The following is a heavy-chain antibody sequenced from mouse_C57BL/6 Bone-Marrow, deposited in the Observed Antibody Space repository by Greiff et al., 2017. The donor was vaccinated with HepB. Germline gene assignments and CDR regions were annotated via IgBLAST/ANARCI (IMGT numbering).Heavy chain of an antibody. CDR3: ARGDYRGYDAMDY. J-gene: IGHJ4*01. D-gene: IGHD2-4*01. Sequence: QVQLKQSGPELVKPGASVKLSCKASGYTFTSYDINWVKQRPGQGLEWIGWIYPRDGSTKYNEKFKGKATLTVDTSSSTAYMERHSLTSEDSAVYFCARGDYRGYDAMDYWGQGTSVTVSS. CDR2: IYPRDGST. CDR1: GYTFTSYD. V-gene: IGHV1-85*01.